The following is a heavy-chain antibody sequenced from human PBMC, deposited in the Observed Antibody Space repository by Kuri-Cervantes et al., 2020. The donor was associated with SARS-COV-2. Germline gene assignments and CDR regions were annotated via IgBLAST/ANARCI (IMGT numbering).Heavy chain of an antibody. D-gene: IGHD3-3*01. CDR3: ARQNTIFGVVITDAFDI. V-gene: IGHV3-66*04. CDR2: IYSGGST. Sequence: GGSLRLSCAASGFTFSSYSMNWVRQAPGKGLEWVSVIYSGGSTYYADSVKGRFTISRDNSKNTLYLQMNSLRAEDTAVYYCARQNTIFGVVITDAFDIWGQGTMVTVSS. CDR1: GFTFSSYS. J-gene: IGHJ3*02.